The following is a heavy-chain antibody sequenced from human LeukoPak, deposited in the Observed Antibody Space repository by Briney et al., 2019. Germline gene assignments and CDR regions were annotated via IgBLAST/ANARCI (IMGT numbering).Heavy chain of an antibody. J-gene: IGHJ4*02. CDR2: IYTSGST. Sequence: PSETLSLTCTVSGGSISSGSSYWNWIRQPAGKGLEWIGLIYTSGSTNYNPSLKSRVTISVDTSKNQFSLNLRSVTAADTAVYYCVREYDYWGQGTLVTVSS. CDR1: GGSISSGSSY. V-gene: IGHV4-61*02. CDR3: VREYDY.